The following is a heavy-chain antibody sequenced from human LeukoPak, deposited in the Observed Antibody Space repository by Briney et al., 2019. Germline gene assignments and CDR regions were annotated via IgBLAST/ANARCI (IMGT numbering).Heavy chain of an antibody. V-gene: IGHV1-3*01. Sequence: ASVKVSCKASGYTFTSYAMHWVRQAPGQRLEWMGWINAGNGNTKYSQKFQGRVTITGDTSASTAYMELSSLRSEDTAVYYCARESDSSGYYYYFQHWGQGTLVTVSS. D-gene: IGHD3-22*01. CDR3: ARESDSSGYYYYFQH. J-gene: IGHJ1*01. CDR1: GYTFTSYA. CDR2: INAGNGNT.